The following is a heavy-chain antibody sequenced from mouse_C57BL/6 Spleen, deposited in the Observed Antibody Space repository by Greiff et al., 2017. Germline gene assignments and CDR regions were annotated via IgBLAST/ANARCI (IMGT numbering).Heavy chain of an antibody. CDR2: IDPSDSYT. Sequence: VQLQQPGAELVKPGASVKLSCKASGYTFTSYWMQWVKQRPGQGLEWIGEIDPSDSYTNYNQKFKGKATLTVATSSSTAYMQLSSLTSEDSAVYDCARGRYGSSRYYFDYWGQGTTLTVSS. J-gene: IGHJ2*01. CDR3: ARGRYGSSRYYFDY. CDR1: GYTFTSYW. V-gene: IGHV1-50*01. D-gene: IGHD1-1*01.